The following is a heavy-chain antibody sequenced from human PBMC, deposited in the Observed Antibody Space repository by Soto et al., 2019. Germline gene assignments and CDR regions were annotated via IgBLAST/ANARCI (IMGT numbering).Heavy chain of an antibody. D-gene: IGHD4-17*01. CDR1: GFTFSGYA. J-gene: IGHJ6*02. Sequence: GGSLRLSCAASGFTFSGYAMSWVRQAPGKGLEWVSAISGSGGSTYYADSVKGRFTISRDNSKNTLYLQMNSLRAEDTAVYYCAKVTGYGDYDQVGRYYYGMDVWGQGTTVTVSS. V-gene: IGHV3-23*01. CDR3: AKVTGYGDYDQVGRYYYGMDV. CDR2: ISGSGGST.